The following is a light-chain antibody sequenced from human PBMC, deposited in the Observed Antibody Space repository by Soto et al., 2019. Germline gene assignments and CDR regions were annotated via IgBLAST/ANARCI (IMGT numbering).Light chain of an antibody. V-gene: IGKV3-15*01. CDR3: HQYSDWPPQT. CDR1: QSVSSN. CDR2: GAP. J-gene: IGKJ1*01. Sequence: EIVMTQSPATLSVSPGERATLSCRASQSVSSNFFWYHQKPGQAPSSLIYGAPTRATGIPARFSGGGSGTEFTLTISSLQSEDFAVYYCHQYSDWPPQTFGQGTKVEIK.